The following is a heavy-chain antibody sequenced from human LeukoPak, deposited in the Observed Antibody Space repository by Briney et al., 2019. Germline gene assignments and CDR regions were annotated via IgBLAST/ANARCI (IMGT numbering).Heavy chain of an antibody. Sequence: RLEWMGWMNPNSGNTGYAQKFQGRVTMTRNTSISTAYMELSSVRSEVTALYYCARYGARRGYWGQGTLVTVSS. D-gene: IGHD1-26*01. V-gene: IGHV1-8*01. J-gene: IGHJ4*02. CDR2: MNPNSGNT. CDR3: ARYGARRGY.